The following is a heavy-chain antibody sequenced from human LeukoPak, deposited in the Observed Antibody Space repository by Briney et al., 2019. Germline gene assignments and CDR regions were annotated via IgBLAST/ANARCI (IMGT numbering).Heavy chain of an antibody. CDR3: AKESYIVVVVAATRSHFDY. J-gene: IGHJ4*02. Sequence: PGGPLRLSCTACGFTFSSYAMSWVRQAPGKGLEWVSAISGSGGSTYYADSVKGRFTISRDNSKNTLYLQMNSLRAEDTAVYYCAKESYIVVVVAATRSHFDYWGQGTLVTVSS. D-gene: IGHD2-15*01. CDR2: ISGSGGST. V-gene: IGHV3-23*01. CDR1: GFTFSSYA.